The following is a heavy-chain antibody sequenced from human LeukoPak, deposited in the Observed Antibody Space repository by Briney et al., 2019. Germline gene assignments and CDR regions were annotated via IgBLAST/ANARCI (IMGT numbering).Heavy chain of an antibody. Sequence: KPSETLSLTCAVSGYSISSGYFWGWIRQPPGKGLEWIGSIYHSGSTYYNPSLKSRVTISLNTSRNQFSLKLSSVTAADTAVYYCATNYGSRSYYILVYWGQGTLVTVSS. D-gene: IGHD3-10*01. CDR3: ATNYGSRSYYILVY. CDR2: IYHSGST. CDR1: GYSISSGYF. V-gene: IGHV4-38-2*01. J-gene: IGHJ4*02.